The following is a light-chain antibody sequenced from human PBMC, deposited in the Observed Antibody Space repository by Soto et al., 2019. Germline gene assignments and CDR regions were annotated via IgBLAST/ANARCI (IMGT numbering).Light chain of an antibody. V-gene: IGKV3-11*01. CDR3: QQRSNWPMYT. J-gene: IGKJ2*01. CDR2: DAS. Sequence: IELTQSPATLSLSPGERATLYCRASQSVSSSLAWYQQRPGQAPRLLIYDASNRAAGIPARFSGSGSGTDFTLTINNLEAEDFAVYYCQQRSNWPMYTFWQGTKVDIK. CDR1: QSVSSS.